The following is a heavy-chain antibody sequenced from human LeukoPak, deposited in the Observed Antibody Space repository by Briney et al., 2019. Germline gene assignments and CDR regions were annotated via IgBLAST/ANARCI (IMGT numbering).Heavy chain of an antibody. CDR3: ARGTTYYDILTGYSTGGYYFDY. CDR1: VGSIGSSTC. Sequence: KPSGTLSFTWAFLVGSIGSSTCWGWVRQPPGKGLEGIGEIFQSGGPNYNPSLKSRVTISVDKSKNQFSLKLSSVTAADTAVYYCARGTTYYDILTGYSTGGYYFDYWGQGTLVTVSS. D-gene: IGHD3-9*01. CDR2: IFQSGGP. J-gene: IGHJ4*02. V-gene: IGHV4-4*02.